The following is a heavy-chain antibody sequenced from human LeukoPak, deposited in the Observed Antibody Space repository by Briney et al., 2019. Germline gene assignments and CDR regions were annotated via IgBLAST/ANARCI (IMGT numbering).Heavy chain of an antibody. CDR2: IIPIFGTA. CDR3: ARDRDYYYYYGMDV. Sequence: SVKVSCKASGGTFSSYAISWVRQAPGQGLEWMGGIIPIFGTANYAQKFQGRVTITADESTSTAYMELSSLRAEDTAVYYCARDRDYYYYYGMDVWGQGTTVTVSS. CDR1: GGTFSSYA. J-gene: IGHJ6*02. V-gene: IGHV1-69*13.